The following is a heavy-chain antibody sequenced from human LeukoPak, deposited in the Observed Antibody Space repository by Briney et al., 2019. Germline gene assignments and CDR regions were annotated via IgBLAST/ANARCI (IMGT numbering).Heavy chain of an antibody. V-gene: IGHV1-46*01. J-gene: IGHJ4*02. CDR3: ARGMVRGVINF. CDR1: GYTFTSYY. D-gene: IGHD3-10*01. CDR2: INPSGGST. Sequence: GASVKVSCKASGYTFTSYYMHWVRQAPGQGLEWMGIINPSGGSTSYAQKFQGRVTMTRDMSTSTAYMELSRLRSDDTAVYYCARGMVRGVINFWGQGTLVTVSS.